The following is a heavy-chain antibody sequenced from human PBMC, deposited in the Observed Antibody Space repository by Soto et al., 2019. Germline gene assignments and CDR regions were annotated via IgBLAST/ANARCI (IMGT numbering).Heavy chain of an antibody. CDR1: GFTFSSYW. CDR2: INSDGSST. CDR3: AREGYCSGGSCYGYNWFDP. Sequence: GGSMRLSCAASGFTFSSYWMHWVRQAPGKGLVWVSRINSDGSSTSYADSVKGRFTISRDNAKNTLYLQMNSLRAEDTAVYYCAREGYCSGGSCYGYNWFDPWGQGTLVTVSS. D-gene: IGHD2-15*01. J-gene: IGHJ5*02. V-gene: IGHV3-74*01.